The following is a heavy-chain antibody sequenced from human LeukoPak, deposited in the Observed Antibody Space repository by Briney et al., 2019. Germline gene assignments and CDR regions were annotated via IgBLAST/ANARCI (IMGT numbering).Heavy chain of an antibody. J-gene: IGHJ4*02. CDR1: GFTFSNYW. CDR3: ARGGGWYFDY. CDR2: IGQDGSEN. D-gene: IGHD6-19*01. Sequence: GGSLRLSCAASGFTFSNYWMNWVRQAPGKGLEGVASIGQDGSENYYVDSVKGRFTISRDNAKNSLYLQMNSLRVEDTAVYYCARGGGWYFDYWGQGALITASS. V-gene: IGHV3-7*01.